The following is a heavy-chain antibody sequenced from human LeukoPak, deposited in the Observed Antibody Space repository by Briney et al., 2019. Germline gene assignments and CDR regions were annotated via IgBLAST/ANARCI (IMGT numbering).Heavy chain of an antibody. CDR3: ARRFSITWYGD. CDR1: GGSISSSSHY. J-gene: IGHJ4*02. CDR2: IYYSGST. V-gene: IGHV4-39*01. D-gene: IGHD6-13*01. Sequence: PSETLSLTCTVSGGSISSSSHYWGWFRQPPGRGLEWIATIYYSGSTNYNPSLKSRVTISVDTSKNQFSLKLSSVTAADTAVYYCARRFSITWYGDWGQGTLVTVSS.